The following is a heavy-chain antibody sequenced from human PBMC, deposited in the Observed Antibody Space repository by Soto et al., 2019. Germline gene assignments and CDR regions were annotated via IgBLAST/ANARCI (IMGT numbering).Heavy chain of an antibody. CDR3: AKRGRKYCSSTSCYTGGAFDI. CDR1: GFTFSSYA. CDR2: ISGSGGST. J-gene: IGHJ3*02. Sequence: EVQLLESGGGLVQPGGSLRLSCAASGFTFSSYAMSWVRQAPGKGLEWVSAISGSGGSTYYADSVKGRFTISRDNSKNTLYLQMNSLRAEDTAVYYCAKRGRKYCSSTSCYTGGAFDIWGQGTMVTVSS. V-gene: IGHV3-23*01. D-gene: IGHD2-2*02.